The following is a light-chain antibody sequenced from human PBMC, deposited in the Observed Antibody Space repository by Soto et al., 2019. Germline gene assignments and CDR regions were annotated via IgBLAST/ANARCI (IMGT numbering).Light chain of an antibody. CDR3: QQYGRSPLVT. J-gene: IGKJ5*01. CDR2: GTS. Sequence: EIVLTQSPGTLSLSPGERATLSCRASQSVSSSYLAWYQQKPGQAPRLLIYGTSSRATGIPDRFSGSGSGTDFTLTISRLEPEDFAVYYCQQYGRSPLVTFGQGTRLENK. V-gene: IGKV3-20*01. CDR1: QSVSSSY.